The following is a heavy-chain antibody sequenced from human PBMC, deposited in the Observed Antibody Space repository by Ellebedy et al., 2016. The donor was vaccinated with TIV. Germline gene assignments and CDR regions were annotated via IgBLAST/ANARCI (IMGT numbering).Heavy chain of an antibody. CDR1: GYSFTNYW. CDR2: IYPDDSDT. CDR3: ARQGEAPLDY. J-gene: IGHJ4*02. Sequence: GESLKISCKGSGYSFTNYWIGWVRQMPGKGLEWMGIIYPDDSDTRFGPSFQGQVTISADKSIGTAYLQWSSLKASDTTMYYCARQGEAPLDYWGQGTLVTVSS. V-gene: IGHV5-51*01.